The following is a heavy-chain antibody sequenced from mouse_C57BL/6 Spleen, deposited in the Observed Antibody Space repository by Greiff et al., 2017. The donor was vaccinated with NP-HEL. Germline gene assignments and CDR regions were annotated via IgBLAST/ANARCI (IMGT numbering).Heavy chain of an antibody. CDR1: GYTFTSYD. CDR2: IYPRDGCT. D-gene: IGHD2-14*01. Sequence: QVHVKQSGPELVKPRASVKLSSKASGYTFTSYDINWLKQRPGQGLEWIGRIYPRDGCTKYNAKFKGKATLTVDTSSSAAYMELHSLTSEVSAVYFCAKPYYRLYFDYWGHVTTLTVSS. V-gene: IGHV1-85*01. CDR3: AKPYYRLYFDY. J-gene: IGHJ2*01.